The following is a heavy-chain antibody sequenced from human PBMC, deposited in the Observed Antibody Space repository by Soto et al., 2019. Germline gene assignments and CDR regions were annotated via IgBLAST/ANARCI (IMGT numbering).Heavy chain of an antibody. CDR3: ARDPEGNNWFDP. Sequence: SEPLSLTCTVSGGSISSYFWSWIRQPPGKGLEWIGYIYYSGSTNYNPSLKSRVTISVDTSKNQFSLKLSSVTAADTAVYYCARDPEGNNWFDPWGQGTLVTVSS. V-gene: IGHV4-59*01. CDR1: GGSISSYF. J-gene: IGHJ5*02. CDR2: IYYSGST.